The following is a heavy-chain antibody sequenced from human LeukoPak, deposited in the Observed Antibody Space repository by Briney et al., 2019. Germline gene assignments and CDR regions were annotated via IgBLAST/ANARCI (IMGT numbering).Heavy chain of an antibody. Sequence: GGSLRLSCAASEFVFSDYYMSWVRQAPGKGLEWVSYISSGGSTIYYADSVKGRFTISRDNSKNTLYLQMNSLRAEDTAVYYCAKSGTSLNFDYWGQGTLVTVSS. V-gene: IGHV3-11*01. D-gene: IGHD3-10*01. CDR2: ISSGGSTI. CDR1: EFVFSDYY. J-gene: IGHJ4*02. CDR3: AKSGTSLNFDY.